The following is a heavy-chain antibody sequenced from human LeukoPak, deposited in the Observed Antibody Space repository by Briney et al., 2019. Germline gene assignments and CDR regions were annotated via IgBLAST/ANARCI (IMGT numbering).Heavy chain of an antibody. CDR1: GFTFSSYA. Sequence: GGSLRLSCAASGFTFSSYAMTWVRQAPGKGLEWVSGISGSGISTYYADSVKGRFTVSRDNSKNTLYLQMNGLRAEDTDVYFCARDPGRHYFDYWGQGTLVTVSS. V-gene: IGHV3-23*01. CDR2: ISGSGIST. J-gene: IGHJ4*02. CDR3: ARDPGRHYFDY.